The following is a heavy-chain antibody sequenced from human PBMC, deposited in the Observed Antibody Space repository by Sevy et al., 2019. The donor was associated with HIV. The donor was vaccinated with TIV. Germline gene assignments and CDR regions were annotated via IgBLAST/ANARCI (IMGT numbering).Heavy chain of an antibody. Sequence: GGFLRLSCAASGFTFSSYGMHWVRQAPGKGLEWVAVIWYDGINRYYADSVKGRFTISRDNSNNTLYLQMNSLRAEDTAVYYCARDNLLPIMVSMVRGALSYYFDYWGQGTLVTVSS. CDR3: ARDNLLPIMVSMVRGALSYYFDY. CDR1: GFTFSSYG. D-gene: IGHD3-10*01. CDR2: IWYDGINR. V-gene: IGHV3-33*01. J-gene: IGHJ4*02.